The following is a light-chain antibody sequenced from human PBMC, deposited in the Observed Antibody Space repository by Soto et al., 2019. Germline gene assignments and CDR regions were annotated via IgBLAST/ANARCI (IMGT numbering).Light chain of an antibody. CDR2: AAS. CDR1: QGIDTY. CDR3: QQLNSYPRS. Sequence: DIQLTQSPSFLSASVGDRVTITCRASQGIDTYLAWYQQRPGKAPNLLIYAASTLQSGVPSRFSGSGFGTEFTLTISSLQPADFATYYCQQLNSYPRSFGGGTKVDIK. J-gene: IGKJ4*01. V-gene: IGKV1-9*01.